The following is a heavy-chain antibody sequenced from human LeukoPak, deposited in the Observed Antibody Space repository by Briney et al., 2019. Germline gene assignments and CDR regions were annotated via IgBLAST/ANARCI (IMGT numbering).Heavy chain of an antibody. CDR2: IYYSGST. J-gene: IGHJ4*02. CDR1: GGSISSYY. D-gene: IGHD5-24*01. V-gene: IGHV4-59*08. Sequence: SETLSLTCTVSGGSISSYYWSWVRQPPGKGLEWIGYIYYSGSTNYNPSFKSRVTISVDTSKNQFSLKLSSVTAADTAVYYCARRRDGYNVYFDYWGQGTLVTVSS. CDR3: ARRRDGYNVYFDY.